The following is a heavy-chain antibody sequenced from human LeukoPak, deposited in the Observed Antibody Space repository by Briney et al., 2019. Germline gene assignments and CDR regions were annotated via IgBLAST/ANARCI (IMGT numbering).Heavy chain of an antibody. Sequence: GGSLRLSCAASRFTFSDYAMSWVRQAPGKGLEWVSTISGSGGSTYYADSVKGRFTISRDNSKSTLYLQMNSLRAEDTAVYYCAKDISGSGTAAQLWGQGTLVTVSS. J-gene: IGHJ4*02. CDR1: RFTFSDYA. CDR3: AKDISGSGTAAQL. CDR2: ISGSGGST. D-gene: IGHD3-10*01. V-gene: IGHV3-23*01.